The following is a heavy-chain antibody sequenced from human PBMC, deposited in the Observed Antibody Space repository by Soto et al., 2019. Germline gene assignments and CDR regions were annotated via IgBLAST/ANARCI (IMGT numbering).Heavy chain of an antibody. CDR3: AREGGRYCTGGSCQVDY. CDR1: GGSISSSSYY. Sequence: QLQLQESGPGLVKPSETLSLTCTVSGGSISSSSYYWGWIRQPPGKGLEWIGSIYYSGNTYYTPSLKSRVHISVDTSKNHFSLKLSSVTAADTAVYYCAREGGRYCTGGSCQVDYWGQGTLVTVSS. V-gene: IGHV4-39*02. CDR2: IYYSGNT. D-gene: IGHD2-15*01. J-gene: IGHJ4*02.